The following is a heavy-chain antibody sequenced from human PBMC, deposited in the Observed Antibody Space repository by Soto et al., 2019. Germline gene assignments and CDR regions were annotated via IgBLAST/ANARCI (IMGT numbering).Heavy chain of an antibody. V-gene: IGHV4-59*01. CDR3: ARGKKDGPDY. CDR2: IYNSGST. CDR1: EGSSGNYC. D-gene: IGHD2-15*01. Sequence: LTWPVSEGSSGNYCCSWIRQPPGKGLEWIGYIYNSGSTNYNPSLKSRATISVDTSKNQFSLKLISVTAADTAVYYCARGKKDGPDYWGQGTLVTVSS. J-gene: IGHJ4*02.